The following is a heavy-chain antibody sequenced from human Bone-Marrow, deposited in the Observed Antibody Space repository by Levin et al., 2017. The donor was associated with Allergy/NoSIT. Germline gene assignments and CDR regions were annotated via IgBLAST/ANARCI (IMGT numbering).Heavy chain of an antibody. J-gene: IGHJ6*03. D-gene: IGHD6-13*01. CDR3: AYRGGGQQQPNFYSYSSMDV. CDR2: IYWDDDK. CDR1: GFSLSPTRVG. V-gene: IGHV2-5*02. Sequence: SGPTLVKPTQTLTLTCTFSGFSLSPTRVGVGWIRPPPGKALEWLALIYWDDDKRYSPSLASRLTITKDTSENQVGLTMTNMDPVYTATYYCAYRGGGQQQPNFYSYSSMDVWGRGTSVTVSS.